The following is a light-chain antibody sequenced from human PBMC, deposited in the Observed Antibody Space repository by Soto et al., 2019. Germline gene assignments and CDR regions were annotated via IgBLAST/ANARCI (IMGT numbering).Light chain of an antibody. CDR3: QQYTSFST. V-gene: IGKV1-5*01. CDR2: DAS. CDR1: QSLSTW. Sequence: DLQMTQSPSTLSASVGDRVTITCRAGQSLSTWLAWYQQKPGKAPKLLIYDASSLESGVPSRFSGSGSGTEFTLTISSLQPDDFATYYCQQYTSFSTFGQGTKVEIK. J-gene: IGKJ1*01.